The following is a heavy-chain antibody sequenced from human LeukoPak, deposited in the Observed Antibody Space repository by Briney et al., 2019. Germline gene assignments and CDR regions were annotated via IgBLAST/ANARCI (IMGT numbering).Heavy chain of an antibody. CDR3: ASCRYSSSRSHYYMDV. Sequence: GESLKISCKGSGYSFTNYWIGWVRQMPGKGLEWMGIIFPGDSDTKYSPSFQGQVTISADKSISTAYLQWSSLKASDTAMYYCASCRYSSSRSHYYMDVWGKGTTVTVSS. V-gene: IGHV5-51*01. J-gene: IGHJ6*03. CDR2: IFPGDSDT. D-gene: IGHD6-6*01. CDR1: GYSFTNYW.